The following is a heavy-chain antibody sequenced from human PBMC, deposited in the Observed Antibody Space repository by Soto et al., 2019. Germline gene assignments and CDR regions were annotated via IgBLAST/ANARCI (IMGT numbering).Heavy chain of an antibody. CDR2: ISGRSTVI. J-gene: IGHJ4*02. D-gene: IGHD1-26*01. Sequence: EVQLVDSGGGFVQPGGSLRLSCAASGFTFDTFSMNWLRQAPGKGLEWVSYISGRSTVIYYADSVKGRFTISRDNAKNSLYLQMNSLRDEDSAVYYCARVRSGSYYYLDYWGQGTLVTVSS. CDR3: ARVRSGSYYYLDY. CDR1: GFTFDTFS. V-gene: IGHV3-48*02.